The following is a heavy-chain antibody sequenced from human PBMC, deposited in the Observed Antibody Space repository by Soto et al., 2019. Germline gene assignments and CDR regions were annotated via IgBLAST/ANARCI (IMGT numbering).Heavy chain of an antibody. V-gene: IGHV2-5*02. CDR3: AHTPSIPITIFGVVRDNWFDP. CDR1: GFSLSTSGVG. CDR2: IYWDDDK. Sequence: QITLKESGPTLVKPTQTLTLTCTFSGFSLSTSGVGVGWIRQPPGKALEWLALIYWDDDKRYSPSLKSRLTITKDTSKNQVVLTMTNMDPVDTATYYCAHTPSIPITIFGVVRDNWFDPWGQGTLVTVSS. D-gene: IGHD3-3*01. J-gene: IGHJ5*02.